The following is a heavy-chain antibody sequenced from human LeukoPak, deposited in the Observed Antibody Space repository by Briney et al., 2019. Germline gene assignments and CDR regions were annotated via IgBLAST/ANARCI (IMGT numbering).Heavy chain of an antibody. J-gene: IGHJ5*02. CDR1: GGSISSYY. Sequence: SETLSLTCTVSGGSISSYYWSWIRQPPGKGLEWIGYIYYSGSTNYNPSLKSRVTMSVDTSKNQFSLKLSSVTAADTAVYYCARALQRFGEFQNWFDPWGQGTLVTVSS. D-gene: IGHD3-10*01. CDR2: IYYSGST. CDR3: ARALQRFGEFQNWFDP. V-gene: IGHV4-59*01.